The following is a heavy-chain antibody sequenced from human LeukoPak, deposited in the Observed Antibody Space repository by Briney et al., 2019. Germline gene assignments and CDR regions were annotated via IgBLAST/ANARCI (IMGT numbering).Heavy chain of an antibody. D-gene: IGHD3-10*01. V-gene: IGHV3-21*01. CDR3: ARSFGYGSGSYYSNYFDY. J-gene: IGHJ4*02. CDR2: ISSSSYI. Sequence: GGSLRLSCAASGFTFSSYSMNWVRQAPGKGLEWVSSISSSSYIYYADSVKGRFTISRDNAKNSLYLQMNSLRAEDTAVYYCARSFGYGSGSYYSNYFDYWGQGTLVTVSS. CDR1: GFTFSSYS.